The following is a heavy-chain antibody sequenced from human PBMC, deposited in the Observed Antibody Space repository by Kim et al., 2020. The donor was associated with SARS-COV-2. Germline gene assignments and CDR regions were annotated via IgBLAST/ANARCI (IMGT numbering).Heavy chain of an antibody. D-gene: IGHD3-9*01. CDR2: IYYSGST. CDR1: GGSISSGGYY. V-gene: IGHV4-31*03. Sequence: SETLSLTCTVSGGSISSGGYYWSWIRQHPGKGLEWIGYIYYSGSTYYNPSLKSRVTISVDTSKNQFSLKLSSVTAADTAVYYCARERRAYYDILTGYPTTLFDYWGQGTLVTVSS. J-gene: IGHJ4*02. CDR3: ARERRAYYDILTGYPTTLFDY.